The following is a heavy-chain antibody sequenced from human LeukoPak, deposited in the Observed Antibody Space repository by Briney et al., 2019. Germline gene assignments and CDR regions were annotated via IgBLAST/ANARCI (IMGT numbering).Heavy chain of an antibody. D-gene: IGHD3-22*01. CDR3: ARRLYYYDTSGYSPGAFDI. CDR1: GGSISSYY. Sequence: SETLSLTCTVSGGSISSYYWNWIRQPPGKGLEWIGYIYYSGSTNYNPSLKSRVTISVDTSKNQFSLRLSSVTAADTAVYYCARRLYYYDTSGYSPGAFDIWGQGTMVTVSS. V-gene: IGHV4-59*01. CDR2: IYYSGST. J-gene: IGHJ3*02.